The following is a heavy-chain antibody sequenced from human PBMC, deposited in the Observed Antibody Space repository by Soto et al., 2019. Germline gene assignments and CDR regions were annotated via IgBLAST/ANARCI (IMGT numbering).Heavy chain of an antibody. CDR2: ISYDGSNK. V-gene: IGHV3-30*18. Sequence: QVQLVESGGGVVQPGRSLRLSCAASGFTFSSYGMHWVRQAPGKGLEWVAVISYDGSNKYYADSVKGRFTISRDNSKNTLYLQMNSLRAEDTAVYYCAKVSRELKFYYFDYWGQVTLVTVSS. D-gene: IGHD1-26*01. CDR1: GFTFSSYG. CDR3: AKVSRELKFYYFDY. J-gene: IGHJ4*02.